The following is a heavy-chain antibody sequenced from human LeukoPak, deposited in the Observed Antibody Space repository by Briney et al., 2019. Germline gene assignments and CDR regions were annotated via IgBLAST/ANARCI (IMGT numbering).Heavy chain of an antibody. J-gene: IGHJ6*03. V-gene: IGHV4-59*01. D-gene: IGHD2-15*01. Sequence: PSETLSLTCTVSGGSISSYYWNWIRQPPGKGLEWIGYIYYSGSTNYNPSLKSRVTISVDTSKNQFSLKLSSVTAADTAVYYCARGLGYCSGGSCQNYYYYYMDVWGKGTTVTVSS. CDR2: IYYSGST. CDR1: GGSISSYY. CDR3: ARGLGYCSGGSCQNYYYYYMDV.